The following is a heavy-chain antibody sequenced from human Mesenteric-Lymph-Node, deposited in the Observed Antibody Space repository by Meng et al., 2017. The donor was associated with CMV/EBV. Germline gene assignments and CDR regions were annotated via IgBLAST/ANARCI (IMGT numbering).Heavy chain of an antibody. CDR3: ARGGDIVVVVAATHCGMDV. J-gene: IGHJ6*02. CDR1: GGTFSSYA. D-gene: IGHD2-15*01. V-gene: IGHV1-69*05. CDR2: IIPIFGTA. Sequence: SVKVSCKASGGTFSSYAISWVRQAPGQGLEWMGGIIPIFGTANYAQKFQGRVTITTDESTSTAYMELSSLRSEDTAVYYCARGGDIVVVVAATHCGMDVWGQGTTVTVSS.